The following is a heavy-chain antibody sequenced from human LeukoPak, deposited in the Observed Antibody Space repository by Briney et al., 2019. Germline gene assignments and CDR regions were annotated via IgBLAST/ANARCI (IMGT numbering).Heavy chain of an antibody. D-gene: IGHD2-15*01. J-gene: IGHJ6*02. Sequence: PSQTLSLTCTVSGGSISRDGYYWSWLRQPPGKGLEGIGYIYYSGSTYYNPSLKSRVTISVDTSKNQFSLKLSSVTAADTAVYYCARELVVVVGHYYYYYGMDVWGQGTTVTVSS. CDR3: ARELVVVVGHYYYYYGMDV. CDR1: GGSISRDGYY. V-gene: IGHV4-31*03. CDR2: IYYSGST.